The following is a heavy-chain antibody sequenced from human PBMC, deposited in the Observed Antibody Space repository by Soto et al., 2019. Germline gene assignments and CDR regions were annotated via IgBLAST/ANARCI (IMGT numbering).Heavy chain of an antibody. CDR3: ARAESGSRFLEWLFMNGMDV. CDR2: ISYDGSNK. V-gene: IGHV3-30-3*01. Sequence: QVQLVESGGGVVQPGRSLRLSCAASGFTFSSYAMHWVRQAPGKGLEWVAVISYDGSNKYYADSVKGRFTISRDNSKNTLYLQMNSLRAEDTAVYYCARAESGSRFLEWLFMNGMDVWGQGTTVTVSS. CDR1: GFTFSSYA. D-gene: IGHD3-3*01. J-gene: IGHJ6*02.